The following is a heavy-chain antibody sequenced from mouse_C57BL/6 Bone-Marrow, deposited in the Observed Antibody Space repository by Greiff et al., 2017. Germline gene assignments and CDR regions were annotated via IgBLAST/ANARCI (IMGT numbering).Heavy chain of an antibody. J-gene: IGHJ2*01. CDR1: GYTFTSYW. CDR2: IDPSDSYT. Sequence: QVQLQQPGAELVKPGASVKLSCKASGYTFTSYWMQWVKQRPGQGLEWIGEIDPSDSYTNYNQKFKGKATLTVDTSSSTAYMQLSSLTSEDSAVYYCAVYYGYLGYWGQGTTLTVSS. V-gene: IGHV1-50*01. D-gene: IGHD2-1*01. CDR3: AVYYGYLGY.